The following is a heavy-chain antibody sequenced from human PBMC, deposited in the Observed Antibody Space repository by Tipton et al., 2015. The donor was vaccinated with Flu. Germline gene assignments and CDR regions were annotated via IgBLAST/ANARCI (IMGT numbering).Heavy chain of an antibody. J-gene: IGHJ4*02. V-gene: IGHV3-7*01. CDR2: IKQDGSEI. D-gene: IGHD5-18*01. Sequence: SLRLSCAASGFTFSDYWISWVRQAPGKGLEWVANIKQDGSEIHYVGSVRGRFTISRDNSKNSLSLQMNSLRAEDTAVYYCARKRLPDCWGQGTLVTVSS. CDR1: GFTFSDYW. CDR3: ARKRLPDC.